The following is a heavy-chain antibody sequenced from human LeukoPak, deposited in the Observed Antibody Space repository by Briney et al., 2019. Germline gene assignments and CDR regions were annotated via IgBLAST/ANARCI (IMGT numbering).Heavy chain of an antibody. J-gene: IGHJ4*02. D-gene: IGHD3-9*01. CDR3: ARDSPYDILTGTNDY. CDR2: IRYDGSNK. Sequence: SGGSLRLSCAASGFTFSSYGMHWVRQAPGKGLEWVAFIRYDGSNKYYADSVKGRFTISRDNSKNTLYLQMNSLRAEDTAVYYCARDSPYDILTGTNDYWGQGTLVTVSS. CDR1: GFTFSSYG. V-gene: IGHV3-30*02.